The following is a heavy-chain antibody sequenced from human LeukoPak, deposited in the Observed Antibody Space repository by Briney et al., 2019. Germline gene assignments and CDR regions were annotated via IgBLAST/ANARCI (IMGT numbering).Heavy chain of an antibody. CDR3: ARDPDYYGLGY. CDR2: IYSGGST. CDR1: GFTVSSNY. D-gene: IGHD3-10*01. J-gene: IGHJ4*02. V-gene: IGHV3-53*01. Sequence: GGSLRLSCAASGFTVSSNYMSWVRQAPGKGLEWVSVIYSGGSTYYADSVKGRFTISRDNSKNTLYLQMNSLRAEDTAVYYCARDPDYYGLGYWGQGTLVTVSS.